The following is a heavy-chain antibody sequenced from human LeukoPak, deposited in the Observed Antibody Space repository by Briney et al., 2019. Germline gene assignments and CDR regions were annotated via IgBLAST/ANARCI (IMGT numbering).Heavy chain of an antibody. CDR2: IYSSGST. V-gene: IGHV4-4*07. J-gene: IGHJ6*03. CDR3: ARDQYGSGFYYYYMDV. D-gene: IGHD3-10*01. CDR1: GGSISSYY. Sequence: SETLSLTCTVSGGSISSYYWSWIRQPAGKGLEWIGRIYSSGSTNYNPSLKSRVTMSVDTSKNQFSLKLSSVTAADTAVYYCARDQYGSGFYYYYMDVWGKGTTITISS.